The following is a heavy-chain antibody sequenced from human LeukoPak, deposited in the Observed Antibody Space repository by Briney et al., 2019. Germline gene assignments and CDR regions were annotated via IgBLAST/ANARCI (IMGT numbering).Heavy chain of an antibody. V-gene: IGHV3-21*01. CDR2: ISSSSTYK. Sequence: GGSLRLSCAASGFIFSAYTMNWVRQAPGKGLEWVSSISSSSTYKYYADSVKGRFTISRDNAQNSVYLQMNSLRAEDTAVYYCARVAQYYYDSSGYYCLDYWGQGTLVTVSS. CDR1: GFIFSAYT. CDR3: ARVAQYYYDSSGYYCLDY. D-gene: IGHD3-22*01. J-gene: IGHJ4*02.